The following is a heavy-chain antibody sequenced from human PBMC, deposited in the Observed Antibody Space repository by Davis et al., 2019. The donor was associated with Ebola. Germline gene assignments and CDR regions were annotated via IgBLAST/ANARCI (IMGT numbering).Heavy chain of an antibody. J-gene: IGHJ3*02. Sequence: PGGSLRLSCAASGFTFSSYAMHWVRQAPGKGLEWVAVISYDGSNKYYADSVKGRFTISRDNAKSTLYLQMNSLRAEDTAVYYCARGPTYYYDSSGYAFDIWGQGTMVTVSS. CDR1: GFTFSSYA. V-gene: IGHV3-30-3*01. CDR2: ISYDGSNK. CDR3: ARGPTYYYDSSGYAFDI. D-gene: IGHD3-22*01.